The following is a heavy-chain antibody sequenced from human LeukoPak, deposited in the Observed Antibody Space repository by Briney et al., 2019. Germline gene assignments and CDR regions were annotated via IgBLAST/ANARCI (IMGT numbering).Heavy chain of an antibody. D-gene: IGHD6-6*01. CDR2: ISSSSSYI. CDR1: GFTFSSYS. Sequence: AGGSLRLSCAASGFTFSSYSMNWVRQAPGKGLEWVSSISSSSSYIYYADSVKGRFTISRDNAKNSLYLQMNSLRAEDTAVYYCARDSSPQIAARPPWNYWGQGTLVTVSS. J-gene: IGHJ4*02. V-gene: IGHV3-21*01. CDR3: ARDSSPQIAARPPWNY.